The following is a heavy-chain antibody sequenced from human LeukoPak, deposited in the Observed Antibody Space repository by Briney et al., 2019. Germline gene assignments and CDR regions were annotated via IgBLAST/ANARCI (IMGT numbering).Heavy chain of an antibody. Sequence: PSGTLSLTCAVSGASIISTNWWSWVRQPPGKGLEWIGEIYHSGSTNYNPSLKSRVTISVDKSKNQFSLKLSSVTAADTAVYYCARANNYGDYVFTGNEFDYWGQGTLVTVSS. V-gene: IGHV4-4*02. CDR2: IYHSGST. CDR3: ARANNYGDYVFTGNEFDY. CDR1: GASIISTNW. J-gene: IGHJ4*02. D-gene: IGHD4-17*01.